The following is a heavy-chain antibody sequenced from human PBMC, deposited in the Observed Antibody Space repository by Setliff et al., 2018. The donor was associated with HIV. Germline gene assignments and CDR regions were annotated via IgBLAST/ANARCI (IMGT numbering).Heavy chain of an antibody. CDR1: GGSISSGAYL. Sequence: SETLSLTCTVSGGSISSGAYLWAWIRQPAGKGLEWIGRIFRAGNATYSPSLKSRATMSIDTSKNQFSLKLSSVTAADTAVYYCATKGAEWELPDMIFDYWGQGTLVTVSS. CDR3: ATKGAEWELPDMIFDY. CDR2: IFRAGNA. D-gene: IGHD1-26*01. V-gene: IGHV4-61*02. J-gene: IGHJ4*02.